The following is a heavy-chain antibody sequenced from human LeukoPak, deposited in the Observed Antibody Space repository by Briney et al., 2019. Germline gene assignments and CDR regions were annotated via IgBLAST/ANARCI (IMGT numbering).Heavy chain of an antibody. V-gene: IGHV3-48*01. CDR2: IGTSSTTI. D-gene: IGHD6-25*01. CDR1: GFTFSSYT. Sequence: GRSLRLSRAASGFTFSSYTMNWVRQPPRKGLEWVSNIGTSSTTIYYADSVKGRFTISRDNAKNSLYLQMNSLRADDTAVYYCARFAAGGSYYYYMDVWGKGTTVTVSS. CDR3: ARFAAGGSYYYYMDV. J-gene: IGHJ6*03.